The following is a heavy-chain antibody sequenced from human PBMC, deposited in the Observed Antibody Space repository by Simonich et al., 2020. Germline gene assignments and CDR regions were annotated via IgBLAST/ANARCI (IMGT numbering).Heavy chain of an antibody. CDR1: GYSISSGYY. CDR2: IYHKGTT. D-gene: IGHD6-13*01. Sequence: QVQLQESGPGLVKPSETLSLTCAVSGYSISSGYYWGWIRQPPGKGLEWIGIIYHKGTTHVNPPLKILVTISVDASKNQFSLKLSSVTAADTAVYYCARVGYSNYYYDGMDVWGQGTTVTVSS. V-gene: IGHV4-38-2*01. CDR3: ARVGYSNYYYDGMDV. J-gene: IGHJ6*02.